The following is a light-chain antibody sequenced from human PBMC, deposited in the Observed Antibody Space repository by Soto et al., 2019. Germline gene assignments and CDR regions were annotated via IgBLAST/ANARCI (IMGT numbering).Light chain of an antibody. Sequence: DIQTTQSPSTLSASVGDRVIITCRASQSIDTWLAWHQQKPGKAPKLLISKASSLESGVPSRFSGSGSGTECTLTFSSLQPDDFATYYCQQYKSYRAFGQGTKVEIK. CDR1: QSIDTW. CDR2: KAS. J-gene: IGKJ1*01. V-gene: IGKV1-5*03. CDR3: QQYKSYRA.